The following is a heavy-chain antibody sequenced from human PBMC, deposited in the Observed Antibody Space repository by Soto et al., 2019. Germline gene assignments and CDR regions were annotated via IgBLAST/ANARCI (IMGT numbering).Heavy chain of an antibody. V-gene: IGHV4-31*03. CDR3: ARGGGSTKVDY. Sequence: QVQLQESGPGLVKPSQTLSLTCTVSGGSITSSGYYWSWIRQHPGEGLEWIGFTSNSGSTSYNPSLKSRVPISVDTSSNQFSLNLKSVTAADPAVYYCARGGGSTKVDYWGQGTLVTVSP. D-gene: IGHD2-2*01. J-gene: IGHJ4*02. CDR2: TSNSGST. CDR1: GGSITSSGYY.